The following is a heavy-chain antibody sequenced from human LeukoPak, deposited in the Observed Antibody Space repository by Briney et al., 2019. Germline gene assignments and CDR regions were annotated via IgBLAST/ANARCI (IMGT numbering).Heavy chain of an antibody. D-gene: IGHD2-21*01. V-gene: IGHV3-48*03. J-gene: IGHJ4*02. Sequence: GGSLRLSCAASGLTFSRYNMNWVRQAPGGGLEWIAHINTKGGLIYYANSVKGRFTISRDNTYNSLDPHMHNLRVEDTAVYYCATENNVARYYFDYWGQGTLVTVSS. CDR1: GLTFSRYN. CDR3: ATENNVARYYFDY. CDR2: INTKGGLI.